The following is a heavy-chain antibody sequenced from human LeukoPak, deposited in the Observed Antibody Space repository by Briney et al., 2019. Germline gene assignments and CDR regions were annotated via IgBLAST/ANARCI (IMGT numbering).Heavy chain of an antibody. CDR1: GFTFSSYV. CDR2: ISSSGDST. V-gene: IGHV3-23*01. CDR3: TRRSGTYYHGFDY. Sequence: PGGSLRLSCAASGFTFSSYVLSWVRQAPGKGLEWVSTISSSGDSTYYADSVKGRFTISRDNPKNTLYLHMNSLRAEDTAVYYCTRRSGTYYHGFDYWGQGTLVTVSS. J-gene: IGHJ4*02. D-gene: IGHD3-10*01.